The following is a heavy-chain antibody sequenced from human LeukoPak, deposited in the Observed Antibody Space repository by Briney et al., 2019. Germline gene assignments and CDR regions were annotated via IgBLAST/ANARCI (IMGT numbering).Heavy chain of an antibody. V-gene: IGHV6-1*01. D-gene: IGHD7-27*01. CDR1: GDSVSSNNAA. J-gene: IGHJ4*02. CDR2: TYFRSKWYN. Sequence: SQTLSLTCAISGDSVSSNNAAWNWIRQSPSRGLEWLGRTYFRSKWYNDYAVSVKSRISINVDTSKNQFSLQLNSVTPEDTAVYYCAKGWGFDCWGQGTLVTVPS. CDR3: AKGWGFDC.